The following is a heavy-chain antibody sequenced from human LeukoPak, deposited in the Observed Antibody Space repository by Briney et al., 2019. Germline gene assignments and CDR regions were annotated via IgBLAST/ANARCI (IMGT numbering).Heavy chain of an antibody. CDR3: ARDLVRGSGSYYTSSGDY. V-gene: IGHV1-2*02. Sequence: GASVKVSCKASGYTFTGYYMHWVRQAAGQGLEWMGWINPNSGGTDYAQKFQGRVTMTRDTSISTAYMELSRLRSDDTAVYYCARDLVRGSGSYYTSSGDYWGQGTLVTVSS. J-gene: IGHJ4*02. D-gene: IGHD3-10*01. CDR1: GYTFTGYY. CDR2: INPNSGGT.